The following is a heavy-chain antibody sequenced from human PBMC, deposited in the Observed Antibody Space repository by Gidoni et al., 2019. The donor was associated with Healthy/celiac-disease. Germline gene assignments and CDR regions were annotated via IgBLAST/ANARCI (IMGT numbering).Heavy chain of an antibody. CDR3: AKTEASDSSSSGRWFDP. V-gene: IGHV3-23*01. D-gene: IGHD6-6*01. Sequence: EVQLLESGGGLVQPGGSLRLSCAASGFTFSSYAMSWVRQAPGKGLEWVSAISGSGGSTYYADSVKGRFTISRDNFKNTLYLQMNSLRAEDTAVYYCAKTEASDSSSSGRWFDPWGQGTLVTVSS. J-gene: IGHJ5*02. CDR2: ISGSGGST. CDR1: GFTFSSYA.